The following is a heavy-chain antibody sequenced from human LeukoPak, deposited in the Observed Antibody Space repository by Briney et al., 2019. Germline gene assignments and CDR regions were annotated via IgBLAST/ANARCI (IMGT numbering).Heavy chain of an antibody. V-gene: IGHV4-34*01. CDR3: AGGLHYYYYMDV. CDR2: ISHSGNT. CDR1: GGSFSGYY. Sequence: SETLSLTCAVFGGSFSGYYWSDIRQSPGKGLEWIGEISHSGNTNYNPSLMGRVTISVDAFKNRFSLKLTSVTAADTGVYYCAGGLHYYYYMDVWGTGTTVTVSS. J-gene: IGHJ6*03.